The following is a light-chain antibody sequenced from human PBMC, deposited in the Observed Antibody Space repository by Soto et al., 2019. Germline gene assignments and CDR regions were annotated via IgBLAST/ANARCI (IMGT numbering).Light chain of an antibody. CDR3: QHYNNWPLT. CDR2: ATS. V-gene: IGKV3-15*01. J-gene: IGKJ4*01. CDR1: QSVSSK. Sequence: EIVLTHSPGTLSLSPGERATLSCRASQSVSSKLAWYQQKPGQTPRLLIYATSTRATGIPARFSGSGSGTEFTLTISSLQSEDFAVYYCQHYNNWPLTFGGGTKVDIK.